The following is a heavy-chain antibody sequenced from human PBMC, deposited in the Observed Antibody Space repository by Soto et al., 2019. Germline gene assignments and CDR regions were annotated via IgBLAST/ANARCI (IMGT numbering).Heavy chain of an antibody. CDR1: GFTFSSYA. D-gene: IGHD3-10*01. CDR3: AKSDLKSLPGSYYYYYGMDV. V-gene: IGHV3-23*01. J-gene: IGHJ6*02. CDR2: ISGSGGST. Sequence: GGSLRLSCAASGFTFSSYAMSWVRQAPGKGLEWVSAISGSGGSTYYADPVKGRFTISRDNSKNTLYLQMNSLRAEDTAVYYCAKSDLKSLPGSYYYYYGMDVWGQGTTVTVSS.